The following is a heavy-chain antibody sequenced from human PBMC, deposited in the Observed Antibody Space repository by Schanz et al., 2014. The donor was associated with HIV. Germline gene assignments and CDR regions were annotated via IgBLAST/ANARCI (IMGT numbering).Heavy chain of an antibody. J-gene: IGHJ6*02. V-gene: IGHV3-30*18. CDR3: AKDGNLYDSRYRGKGNYYHYYGMDV. CDR1: GFTITSYG. CDR2: ISYDGVNK. Sequence: VQLLESGGGLVQPGGSLRLSCAVSGFTITSYGMSWVRQAPGKGLEWVAVISYDGVNKHFADSVKGRFTISRDNSKNTLYLQVKRLRTEDTAVYFCAKDGNLYDSRYRGKGNYYHYYGMDVWGQGTLVTVSS. D-gene: IGHD3-22*01.